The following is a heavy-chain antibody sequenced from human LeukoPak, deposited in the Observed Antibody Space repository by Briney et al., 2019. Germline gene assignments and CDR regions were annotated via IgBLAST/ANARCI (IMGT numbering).Heavy chain of an antibody. Sequence: GGSLRLSCAASGFTFSSYAMSWVRQAPGKGLEWVSSISSSSSYIYYADSVKGRFTISRDNAKNSLYLQMNSLRAEDTAVYYCARDDALRFLEWLSHGMDVWGQGTTVTVSS. CDR3: ARDDALRFLEWLSHGMDV. CDR1: GFTFSSYA. J-gene: IGHJ6*02. CDR2: ISSSSSYI. D-gene: IGHD3-3*01. V-gene: IGHV3-21*01.